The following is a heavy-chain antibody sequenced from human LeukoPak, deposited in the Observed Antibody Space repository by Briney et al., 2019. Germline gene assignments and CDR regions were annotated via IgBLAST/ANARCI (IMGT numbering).Heavy chain of an antibody. Sequence: SETLSLTCGVYGGSLRGHYWSWIRQPPGKGLEWVGEINHSGSTNYNPSFWGRVTISVDTSKNQFFLKLNSVTAADTAVYYCAREGDPITGYFYYYMDVWGRGTTVTVSS. CDR1: GGSLRGHY. CDR2: INHSGST. V-gene: IGHV4-34*01. D-gene: IGHD3-10*01. J-gene: IGHJ6*03. CDR3: AREGDPITGYFYYYMDV.